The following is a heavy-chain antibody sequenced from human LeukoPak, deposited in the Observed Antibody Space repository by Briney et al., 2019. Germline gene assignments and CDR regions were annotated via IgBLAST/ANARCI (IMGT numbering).Heavy chain of an antibody. CDR2: ISYDGSNK. D-gene: IGHD5-18*01. Sequence: GSLRLSCAASGFTFSSYAMHWVRQAPGKGLEWVAVISYDGSNKYYADSVKGRFTISRDNSKNTLYLQMNSLRAEDTAVYYCARRGYSYGSNYFDYWGQGTLVTVSS. CDR1: GFTFSSYA. J-gene: IGHJ4*02. V-gene: IGHV3-30-3*01. CDR3: ARRGYSYGSNYFDY.